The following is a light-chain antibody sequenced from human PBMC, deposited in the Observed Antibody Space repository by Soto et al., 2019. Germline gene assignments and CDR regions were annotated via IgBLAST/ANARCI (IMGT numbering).Light chain of an antibody. CDR3: MQALQTPLT. CDR1: QSLLHRSGYNY. V-gene: IGKV2-28*01. Sequence: DIVMTQSQLSLPVTPGEPASISCRSSQSLLHRSGYNYLTWYLQKPGQSPQLLIYLGSSRASGVTARFSGSGSGTDFTLKISTVEAAAVGVYYCMQALQTPLTFGGGTKVEIK. CDR2: LGS. J-gene: IGKJ4*01.